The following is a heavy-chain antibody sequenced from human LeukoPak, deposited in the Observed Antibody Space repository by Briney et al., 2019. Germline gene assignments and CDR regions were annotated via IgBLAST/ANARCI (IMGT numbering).Heavy chain of an antibody. CDR1: GFTFSSYA. J-gene: IGHJ3*02. V-gene: IGHV3-23*01. Sequence: GGSLRLSCAASGFTFSSYAMSWVRQAPGKGLEWVSAISGSGGSTYYADSVKGRFTISRDNSKNTLYLQMNSLRAEDTAVYYCAKASLLDYYYDSSGYYSYDAFDIWGQGTMVTVSS. CDR3: AKASLLDYYYDSSGYYSYDAFDI. D-gene: IGHD3-22*01. CDR2: ISGSGGST.